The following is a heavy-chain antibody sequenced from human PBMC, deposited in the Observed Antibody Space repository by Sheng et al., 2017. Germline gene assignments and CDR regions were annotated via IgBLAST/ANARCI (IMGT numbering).Heavy chain of an antibody. J-gene: IGHJ3*02. D-gene: IGHD2-2*01. CDR2: INHSGST. CDR3: ARGPIVVVPAANPGGAFDI. V-gene: IGHV4-34*01. CDR1: GGSFSGYY. Sequence: QVQLQQWGAGLLKPSETLSLTCAVYGGSFSGYYWSWIRQPPGKGLEWIGEINHSGSTNYNPSLKSRVTISVDTSKNQFSLKLSSVTAADTAVYYCARGPIVVVPAANPGGAFDIWGQGTMVTVSS.